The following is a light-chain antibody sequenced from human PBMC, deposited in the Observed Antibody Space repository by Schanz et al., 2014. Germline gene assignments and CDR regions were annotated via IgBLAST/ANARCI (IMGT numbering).Light chain of an antibody. CDR2: EVN. CDR1: SSDVGGYKY. CDR3: SSYAGKSRV. V-gene: IGLV2-8*01. Sequence: QSVLTQPPSASGSPGQSVTISCTGTSSDVGGYKYVSWYQQHPGKAPKLMIYEVNKRPSGVPDRFSGSKSGNTASLTVSGLQADDEADYYCSSYAGKSRVFGGGTKLTVL. J-gene: IGLJ3*02.